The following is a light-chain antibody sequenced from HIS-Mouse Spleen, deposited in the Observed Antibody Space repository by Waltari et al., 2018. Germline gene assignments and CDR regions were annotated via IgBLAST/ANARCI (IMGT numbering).Light chain of an antibody. CDR3: QQLNSYPPT. CDR1: QGISSY. J-gene: IGKJ1*01. V-gene: IGKV1-9*01. Sequence: DIQLTKSPSFLSPSVGDRVTITCRASQGISSYLAWYQHKPGKAPKHLIYAASTLQSGVPSRFSGSGSGTEFTLTISSLQPEDFATYYCQQLNSYPPTFGQGTKVEIK. CDR2: AAS.